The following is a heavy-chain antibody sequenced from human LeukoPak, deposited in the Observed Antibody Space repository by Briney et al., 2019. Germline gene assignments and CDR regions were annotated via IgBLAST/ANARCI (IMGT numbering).Heavy chain of an antibody. J-gene: IGHJ4*02. CDR2: IYYSGST. CDR1: GDSTSSYY. D-gene: IGHD3-3*01. V-gene: IGHV4-59*01. Sequence: SETLSLTCIVSGDSTSSYYWSWIRQPPGKGLEWIGYIYYSGSTNYNPSLKSRVTISVDASKNHFSLKLTSVTAADTAVYYCARDRSLGIIDYWGQGTLVTVSS. CDR3: ARDRSLGIIDY.